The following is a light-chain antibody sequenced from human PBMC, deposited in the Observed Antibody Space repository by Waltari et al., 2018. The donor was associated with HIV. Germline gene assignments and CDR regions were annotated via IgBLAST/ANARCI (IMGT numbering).Light chain of an antibody. J-gene: IGLJ2*01. CDR3: ATWDDSLNGHVV. Sequence: QSVLTQPPSASGTPGQRVTISCSGSSSNIGDNTVNWYQQLPGTAPKLLNYTNTQRPSGVPDRFSGSKSGTSASLAISGLQSEDEADYYCATWDDSLNGHVVFGGGTKLTVL. V-gene: IGLV1-44*01. CDR2: TNT. CDR1: SSNIGDNT.